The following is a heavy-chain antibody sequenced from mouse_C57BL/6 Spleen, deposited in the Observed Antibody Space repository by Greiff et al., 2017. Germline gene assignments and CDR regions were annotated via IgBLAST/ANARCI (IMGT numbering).Heavy chain of an antibody. CDR2: ISDGGSYT. CDR3: ARDPDYYGSSYWFAY. D-gene: IGHD1-1*01. J-gene: IGHJ3*01. V-gene: IGHV5-4*01. Sequence: EVQRVESGGGLVKPGGSLKLSCAASGFTFSSYAMSWVRQTPEKRLEWVATISDGGSYTYYPDNVKGRFTISRDNAKNNLYLQMSHLKSEDTAMYYCARDPDYYGSSYWFAYWGQGTLVTVSA. CDR1: GFTFSSYA.